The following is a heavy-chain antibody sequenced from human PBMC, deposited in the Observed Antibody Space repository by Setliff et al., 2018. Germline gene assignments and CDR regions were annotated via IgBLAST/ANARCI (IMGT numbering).Heavy chain of an antibody. CDR2: ISAYNGNT. CDR1: GYTFSSYG. J-gene: IGHJ4*02. V-gene: IGHV1-18*01. D-gene: IGHD3-3*01. Sequence: ASVKVSCKASGYTFSSYGISWVRQAPGQGLEWMGWISAYNGNTNYAQKFQGRVTMTTDTSTSTGYMELRSLRPDDTAVFYCVRDSPSSLYNFWSGCSDYWGQGTLVTVSS. CDR3: VRDSPSSLYNFWSGCSDY.